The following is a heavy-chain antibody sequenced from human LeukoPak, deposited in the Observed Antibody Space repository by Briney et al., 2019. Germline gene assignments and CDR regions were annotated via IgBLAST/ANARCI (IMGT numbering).Heavy chain of an antibody. CDR3: AKMSGWDVQNYYFDY. Sequence: GGSLRPSGKASGSTFRDFAMNWVRQAPGKGLEWVSMITNNFITYYTDSVKGRFTISRDSSNNTLYLQMDSLRAEDTAVYYCAKMSGWDVQNYYFDYWGLGTLVTVSS. CDR1: GSTFRDFA. CDR2: ITNNFIT. V-gene: IGHV3-23*01. J-gene: IGHJ4*02. D-gene: IGHD1-26*01.